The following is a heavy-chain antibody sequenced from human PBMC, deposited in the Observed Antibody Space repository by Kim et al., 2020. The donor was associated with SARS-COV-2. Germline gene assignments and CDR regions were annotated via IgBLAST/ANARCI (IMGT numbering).Heavy chain of an antibody. D-gene: IGHD4-17*01. CDR1: GFTFSSYA. V-gene: IGHV3-23*01. CDR3: AKSPGYGDYTAEYFQH. J-gene: IGHJ1*01. CDR2: ISGSGGST. Sequence: GGSLRLSCAASGFTFSSYAMSWVRQAPGKGLEWVSAISGSGGSTYYADSVKGRFTISRDNSKNTLYLQMNSLRAEDTAVYYCAKSPGYGDYTAEYFQHWGQGTLVTVSS.